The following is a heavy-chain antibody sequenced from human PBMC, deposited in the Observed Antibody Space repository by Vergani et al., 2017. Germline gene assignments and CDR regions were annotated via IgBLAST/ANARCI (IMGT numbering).Heavy chain of an antibody. CDR2: IYYSGST. CDR3: ARGGVYYYYYMDV. V-gene: IGHV4-61*01. CDR1: GGSVSSGSYY. D-gene: IGHD1-26*01. J-gene: IGHJ6*03. Sequence: QLQLQESGPGLVKPSETLSLTCTVSGGSVSSGSYYWSWIRQPPGKGLEWIGYIYYSGSTNYNPSLKSRVNISVDTSKIQFSLKLSSVTAADTAVYYCARGGVYYYYYMDVWGKGTTVTVSS.